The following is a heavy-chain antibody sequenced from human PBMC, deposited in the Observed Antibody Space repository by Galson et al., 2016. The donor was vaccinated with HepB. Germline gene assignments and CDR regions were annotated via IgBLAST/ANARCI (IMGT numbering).Heavy chain of an antibody. CDR3: ARGYFASCAYFHGYFDS. J-gene: IGHJ4*02. CDR2: ITSRSTYT. CDR1: GFTFSDYS. D-gene: IGHD2/OR15-2a*01. Sequence: SLRLSCAASGFTFSDYSLRWIRQAPGKGLEYVSDITSRSTYTYYAAFVKGRFTISRDNSKNSIYLQMNSLRAEDTAVYYCARGYFASCAYFHGYFDSWGQGTLVTVSS. V-gene: IGHV3-11*06.